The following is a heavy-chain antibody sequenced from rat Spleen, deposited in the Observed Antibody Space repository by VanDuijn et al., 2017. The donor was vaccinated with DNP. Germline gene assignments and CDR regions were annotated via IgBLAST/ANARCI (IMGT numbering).Heavy chain of an antibody. V-gene: IGHV5-31*01. Sequence: EVQLVESGGDLVQPGRSLKLSCVASGFTFNYYWMTWIRHIPGKGLEWVASITRGGGTTNYRDSVKGRFTISRDNAKSTLYLQMNRLRSEDTATYYCARQSAIYYYGYVPTFFDYWGQGVMVAVSS. D-gene: IGHD1-12*01. CDR2: ITRGGGTT. J-gene: IGHJ2*01. CDR1: GFTFNYYW. CDR3: ARQSAIYYYGYVPTFFDY.